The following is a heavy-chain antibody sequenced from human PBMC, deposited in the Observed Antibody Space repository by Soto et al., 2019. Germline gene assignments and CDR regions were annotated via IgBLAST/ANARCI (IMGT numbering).Heavy chain of an antibody. CDR2: INHSGRT. D-gene: IGHD2-8*02. J-gene: IGHJ4*02. CDR3: ARDKITGLFDY. Sequence: QVQLQQWGAGLLKPSETLSLTCAVYGGSFSGYYWTWIRQPPGTGLEWIGEINHSGRTNYNPSLKSRVTITGDTSKNQFSLKLTSVTGADTAVYYWARDKITGLFDYWGRGTLVTVSS. CDR1: GGSFSGYY. V-gene: IGHV4-34*01.